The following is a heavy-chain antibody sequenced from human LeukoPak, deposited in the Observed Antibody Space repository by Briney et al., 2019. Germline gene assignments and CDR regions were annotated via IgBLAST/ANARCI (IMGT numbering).Heavy chain of an antibody. CDR1: VFTFSNYW. CDR2: ITSDGSIV. J-gene: IGHJ4*02. CDR3: ARVVSGSYPFDY. D-gene: IGHD1-26*01. V-gene: IGHV3-74*01. Sequence: GGSLRLSCAASVFTFSNYWMHWVRQAPGKGLVWVSRITSDGSIVNSADSVKGRFTISRDNAKNTLYLRINSLRVDDTAVYYCARVVSGSYPFDYWGQGTLVTVSS.